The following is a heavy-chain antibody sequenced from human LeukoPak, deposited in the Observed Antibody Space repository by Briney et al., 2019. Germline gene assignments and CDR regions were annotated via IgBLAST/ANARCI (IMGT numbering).Heavy chain of an antibody. J-gene: IGHJ6*02. CDR1: VYTFTSYY. CDR2: INPSGGST. V-gene: IGHV1-46*01. CDR3: ARDRPEDYYGMDV. Sequence: ASVKVSCKASVYTFTSYYMHWVRQAPGQGLEWMGIINPSGGSTSYAQKFQGRVTMTRDTSTSTVYMELSSLRSEDTAVYYCARDRPEDYYGMDVWGQGTTVTVSS.